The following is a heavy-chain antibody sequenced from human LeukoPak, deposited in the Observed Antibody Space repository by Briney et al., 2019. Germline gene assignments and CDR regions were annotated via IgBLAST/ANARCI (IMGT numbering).Heavy chain of an antibody. CDR3: ARGIYSSSWYSNYYYYYMDV. D-gene: IGHD6-13*01. Sequence: GSLRLSCAASGFSFSSFWMSWVRLAPGKGLEWVANIKQDGSEKYYVDSVKGRFTISRDNAKNSLYLQMNSLRAEDTAVYYCARGIYSSSWYSNYYYYYMDVWGKGTTVTVSS. CDR1: GFSFSSFW. CDR2: IKQDGSEK. V-gene: IGHV3-7*01. J-gene: IGHJ6*03.